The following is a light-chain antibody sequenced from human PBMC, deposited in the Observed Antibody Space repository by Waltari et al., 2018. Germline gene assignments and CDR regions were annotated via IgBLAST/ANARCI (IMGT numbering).Light chain of an antibody. CDR2: WVS. Sequence: DIVMTQSPDSLAVSLGERATINCKSSQSVLYSPNNKNYLAWYQQKPGQPPKLLIYWVSIRESGVPDRFSGSGSGTDFTLTISSLQAEDVAVYYCQQYYSTPYTFGQGTKLEIK. CDR3: QQYYSTPYT. V-gene: IGKV4-1*01. J-gene: IGKJ2*01. CDR1: QSVLYSPNNKNY.